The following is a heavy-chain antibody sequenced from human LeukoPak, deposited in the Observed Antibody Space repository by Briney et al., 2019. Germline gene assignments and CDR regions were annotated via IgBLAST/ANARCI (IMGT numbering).Heavy chain of an antibody. Sequence: GGSLRLSCAASGFTFRNYWMNWVRQAPGKGLEWVSSISSSSSYIYYADSVKGRFTISRDNAKNSLYLQMNSLRAEDTAVYYCARDLGGVPAATIAFDYWGQGTLVTVSS. CDR1: GFTFRNYW. V-gene: IGHV3-21*01. D-gene: IGHD2-2*01. J-gene: IGHJ4*02. CDR2: ISSSSSYI. CDR3: ARDLGGVPAATIAFDY.